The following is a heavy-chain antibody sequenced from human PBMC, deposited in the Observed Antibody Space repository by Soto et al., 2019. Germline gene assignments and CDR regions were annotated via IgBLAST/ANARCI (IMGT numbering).Heavy chain of an antibody. CDR2: CTHSRRT. CDR1: GGSFSDFF. J-gene: IGHJ4*02. V-gene: IGHV4-34*01. D-gene: IGHD1-1*01. CDR3: ARGTSTGTMSY. Sequence: QVQLQQWGAGLLKPSETLSLTCAVYGGSFSDFFWSWIRQPPGKGLEWIGECTHSRRTNYNPSLTQRVTISVDTSKNQFSLKLRSVTAADTAVCYCARGTSTGTMSYWGQGTLVTVSS.